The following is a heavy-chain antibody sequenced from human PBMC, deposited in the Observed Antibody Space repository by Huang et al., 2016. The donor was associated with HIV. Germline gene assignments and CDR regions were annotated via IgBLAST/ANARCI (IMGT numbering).Heavy chain of an antibody. J-gene: IGHJ5*02. Sequence: QVHLQQWGAGLLKSAETLSLTCAVYGGSLSGSYWSWLRQSPGKGLEWIGEINQLGSPNYNPSLKSRVSISMDGAKKQFSLILRSISDADTAVYFCARDATKNPRGWFDPWGQGTLVTVSS. CDR2: INQLGSP. D-gene: IGHD3-10*01. V-gene: IGHV4-34*02. CDR3: ARDATKNPRGWFDP. CDR1: GGSLSGSY.